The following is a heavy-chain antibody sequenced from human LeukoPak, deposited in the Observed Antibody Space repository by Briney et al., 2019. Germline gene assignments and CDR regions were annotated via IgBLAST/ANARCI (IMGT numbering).Heavy chain of an antibody. Sequence: SETLSLTCAVYGGSFSGYYWSWIRQPPGKGLEWIGEINHSGSTNYNPSLKSRVTISVDTSKNQFSLKLSSVTDADTAVYYCARDYSGNSYYGMDVWGQGTTVTVSS. V-gene: IGHV4-34*09. J-gene: IGHJ6*02. CDR1: GGSFSGYY. D-gene: IGHD4-23*01. CDR3: ARDYSGNSYYGMDV. CDR2: INHSGST.